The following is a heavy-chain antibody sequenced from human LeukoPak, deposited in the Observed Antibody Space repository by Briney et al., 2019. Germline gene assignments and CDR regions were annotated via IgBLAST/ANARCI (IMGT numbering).Heavy chain of an antibody. CDR3: ARVMGTIAAAGIGDNWFDP. D-gene: IGHD6-13*01. CDR1: GYTFTSYG. CDR2: ISAYNGNT. J-gene: IGHJ5*02. V-gene: IGHV1-18*01. Sequence: ASVKVSCKASGYTFTSYGISWVRQAPGQGLEWMGWISAYNGNTNCAQKLQGRVTMTTDTSTSTAYMELRSLRSDDTAVYYCARVMGTIAAAGIGDNWFDPWGQGTLVTVSS.